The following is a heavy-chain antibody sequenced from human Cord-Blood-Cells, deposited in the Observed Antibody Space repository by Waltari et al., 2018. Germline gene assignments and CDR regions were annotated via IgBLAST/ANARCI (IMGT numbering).Heavy chain of an antibody. D-gene: IGHD3-3*01. CDR1: GGSFSGYY. Sequence: QVQLQQWGAGLLKPSETLSLTCAVYGGSFSGYYWSWIRQPPGQGLEWIGEINHSGSTNSNPSLKSRVTISVDTSKNQFSLKLSSVTAADTAVYYCARQRSDFWSGYFPYYFDYWGQGTLVTVSS. V-gene: IGHV4-34*01. CDR2: INHSGST. J-gene: IGHJ4*02. CDR3: ARQRSDFWSGYFPYYFDY.